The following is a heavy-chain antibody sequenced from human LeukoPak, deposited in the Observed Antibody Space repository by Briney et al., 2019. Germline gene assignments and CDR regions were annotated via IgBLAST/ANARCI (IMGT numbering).Heavy chain of an antibody. J-gene: IGHJ4*02. V-gene: IGHV3-30-3*01. CDR2: ISYDGSNK. D-gene: IGHD3-10*01. CDR3: AGAMVRGVLRAYFDY. CDR1: GFTFSSYA. Sequence: GGSLRLSCAASGFTFSSYAMHWVRQAPGKGLEWVAVISYDGSNKYYADSVKGRFTISKDNSKNTLYLQMNSLRAEDTAVYYCAGAMVRGVLRAYFDYWGQGTLVTVSS.